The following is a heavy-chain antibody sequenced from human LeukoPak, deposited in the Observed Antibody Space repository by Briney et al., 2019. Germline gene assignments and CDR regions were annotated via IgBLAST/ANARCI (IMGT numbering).Heavy chain of an antibody. J-gene: IGHJ6*03. Sequence: PSETLSLTCTVSGGSISSSSYYWGWIRQPPGKGLEWIGSIYYSGSTYFNPSLKSRVTISVDTSKNQFSLKLSSVTAADTAVYYCARQVHDYSKTYYYYMGVWGKGTTVTVSS. CDR2: IYYSGST. CDR3: ARQVHDYSKTYYYYMGV. V-gene: IGHV4-39*01. D-gene: IGHD4-11*01. CDR1: GGSISSSSYY.